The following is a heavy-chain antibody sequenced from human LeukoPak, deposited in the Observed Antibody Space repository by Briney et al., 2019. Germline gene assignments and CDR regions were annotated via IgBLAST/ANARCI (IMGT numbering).Heavy chain of an antibody. CDR3: ARGGALRYCSSTSCYAGMDV. J-gene: IGHJ6*04. CDR1: GASFSSYY. CDR2: IYHSGST. V-gene: IGHV4-34*01. D-gene: IGHD2-2*01. Sequence: SETLSLTCAVYGASFSSYYWSWIRQPPGKGLEWIGEIYHSGSTNYNPSLKSRVTISVDTSKNQFSLKLSSVTAADTAVYYCARGGALRYCSSTSCYAGMDVWGKGTKVTVSS.